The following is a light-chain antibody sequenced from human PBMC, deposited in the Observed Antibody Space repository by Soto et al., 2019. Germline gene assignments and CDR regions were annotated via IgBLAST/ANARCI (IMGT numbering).Light chain of an antibody. CDR1: QSVNSNY. V-gene: IGKV3-20*01. Sequence: EIVLTQSPGTLSLSPGERATLSCRASQSVNSNYLAWYQQKPGQAPRLLIFGASSRATGIPDRFSGSGSGTDFTLTISRLEPEGLAVYYCQQYGTSPSITFGQGTRLEIK. J-gene: IGKJ5*01. CDR3: QQYGTSPSIT. CDR2: GAS.